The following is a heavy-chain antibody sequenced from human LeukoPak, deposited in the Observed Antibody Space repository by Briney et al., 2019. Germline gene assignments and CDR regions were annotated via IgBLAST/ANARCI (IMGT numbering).Heavy chain of an antibody. Sequence: ASVKVSCKASGYTFTSYAMNWVRQAPGQGLEWMGWINPNSGGTNYAQKFQGRVTMTRDTSISTAYMELSRLRSNDTAVYYCARDMGGDFGDYYYMDVWGKGTTVTVSS. J-gene: IGHJ6*03. CDR3: ARDMGGDFGDYYYMDV. V-gene: IGHV1-2*02. CDR1: GYTFTSYA. D-gene: IGHD3-16*01. CDR2: INPNSGGT.